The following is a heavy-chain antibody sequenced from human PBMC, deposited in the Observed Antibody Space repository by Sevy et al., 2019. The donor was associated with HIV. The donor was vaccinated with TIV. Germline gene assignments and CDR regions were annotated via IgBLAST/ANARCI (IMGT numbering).Heavy chain of an antibody. CDR2: INRDGSEK. D-gene: IGHD2-15*01. CDR3: LRGGGGY. Sequence: GGSLRLSCAASGFTFSSYAMSWVRQAPGKGLEWVASINRDGSEKFHVDSVKGRFTISRDNMKKSLFLQMNSLRVEDTAVYYCLRGGGGYWGQEILVTVSS. V-gene: IGHV3-7*01. J-gene: IGHJ4*02. CDR1: GFTFSSYA.